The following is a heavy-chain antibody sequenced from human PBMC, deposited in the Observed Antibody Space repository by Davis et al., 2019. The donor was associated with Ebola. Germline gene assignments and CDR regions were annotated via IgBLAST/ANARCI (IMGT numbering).Heavy chain of an antibody. CDR2: ISSSGSTI. Sequence: PGGSLRLSCAASGFTFSAYYMSWIRQAPGKGLEWVASISSSGSTIYYADSVKGRFTISRDYAKNSLYLQMNSLRAEDTAVYYCARGHYFDSSGYHGSYWGQGTLVTVSS. V-gene: IGHV3-11*01. CDR1: GFTFSAYY. J-gene: IGHJ4*02. CDR3: ARGHYFDSSGYHGSY. D-gene: IGHD3-22*01.